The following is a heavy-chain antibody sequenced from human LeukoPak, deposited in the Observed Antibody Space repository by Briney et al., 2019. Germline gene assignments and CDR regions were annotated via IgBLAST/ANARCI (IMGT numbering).Heavy chain of an antibody. J-gene: IGHJ3*02. D-gene: IGHD1/OR15-1a*01. CDR3: ARGGGTFDI. V-gene: IGHV3-7*01. CDR1: GFTFSNYW. Sequence: PGGSLRLSCAVSGFTFSNYWMSWVRQAPGKGLEWVANIKEDGSERYYVDPVKGRFTISRDNTKNSLSLQMDSLRVEDTAIYYCARGGGTFDIWGQGTMVTVSS. CDR2: IKEDGSER.